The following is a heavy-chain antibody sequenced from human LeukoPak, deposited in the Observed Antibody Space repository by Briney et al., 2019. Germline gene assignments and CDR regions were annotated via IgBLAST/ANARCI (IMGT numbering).Heavy chain of an antibody. V-gene: IGHV3-33*06. J-gene: IGHJ4*02. Sequence: GRSLRLSCAASGFTFSSYGMHWVRQAPGKGLEWVAVIWYDGSNKYYADSVKGRFTISRDNSKNTLYLQMNSLRAEDTAVYYCANLERGIVVVPSGHFDYWGQGTLVTVSS. CDR2: IWYDGSNK. CDR1: GFTFSSYG. CDR3: ANLERGIVVVPSGHFDY. D-gene: IGHD3-22*01.